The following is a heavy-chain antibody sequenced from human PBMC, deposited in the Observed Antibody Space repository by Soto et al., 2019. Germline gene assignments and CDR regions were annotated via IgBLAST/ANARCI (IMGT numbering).Heavy chain of an antibody. CDR1: GFTFSSYS. Sequence: GSLRLSCAASGFTFSSYSMNWVRQAPGKGLEWVSYISSSSSTIYYADSVKGRFTISRDNAKNSLYLQMNSVRAEDTAVYYCARDKGRSPLDYWGQGTLVTVSS. D-gene: IGHD2-15*01. CDR3: ARDKGRSPLDY. V-gene: IGHV3-48*01. CDR2: ISSSSSTI. J-gene: IGHJ4*02.